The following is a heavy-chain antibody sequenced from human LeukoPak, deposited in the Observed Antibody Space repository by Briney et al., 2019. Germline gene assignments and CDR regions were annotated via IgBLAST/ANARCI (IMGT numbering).Heavy chain of an antibody. V-gene: IGHV3-7*01. CDR3: ARISTSVAGADY. CDR1: GFTFSTSW. J-gene: IGHJ4*02. CDR2: IKRDGSEK. Sequence: GGSLRLSCAASGFTFSTSWMSWVRQAPGKGLEWVANIKRDGSEKYYVDSVKGRFTISRDNSKNSLYLQMDSLRAEDTAVYYCARISTSVAGADYWGQGTLVTVSS. D-gene: IGHD6-19*01.